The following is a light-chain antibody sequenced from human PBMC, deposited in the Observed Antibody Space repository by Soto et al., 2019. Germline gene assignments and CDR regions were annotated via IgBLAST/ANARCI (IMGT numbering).Light chain of an antibody. J-gene: IGLJ2*01. V-gene: IGLV2-23*01. CDR1: SSDVGSYNF. CDR3: CSYAGSSTVV. Sequence: QSALTQPASVSGSPGQSITISCTGTSSDVGSYNFVSWYQQYPGRAPKLMIYEGSKRPSGVSYRFSGSKSGNTASLTISGLQAEHEADYYCCSYAGSSTVVIGGGTKLTVL. CDR2: EGS.